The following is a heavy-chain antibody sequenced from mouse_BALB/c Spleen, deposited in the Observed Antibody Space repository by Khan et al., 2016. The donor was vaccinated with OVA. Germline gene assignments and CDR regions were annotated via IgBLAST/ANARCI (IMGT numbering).Heavy chain of an antibody. J-gene: IGHJ2*01. V-gene: IGHV2-9*02. Sequence: QVQLQQSGPGLVAPSQTLSITCTVSGFSLTSYGVHWARQPPGKGLEWLGVIWAGGSTNYNSALISRLSISTDNSKIQVFFKMNSLQADDTAMYYCARLEDIWGQGTTLTVSS. CDR3: ARLEDI. CDR1: GFSLTSYG. D-gene: IGHD1-3*01. CDR2: IWAGGST.